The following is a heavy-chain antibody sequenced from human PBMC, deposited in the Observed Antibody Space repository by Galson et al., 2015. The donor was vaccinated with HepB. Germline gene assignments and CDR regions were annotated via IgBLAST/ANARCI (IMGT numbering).Heavy chain of an antibody. CDR3: VRENYANPDS. CDR1: GFTFGAYF. Sequence: SCAASGFTFGAYFMSWIRQAPGKGLEWISYIGGSGTYTKYADSVKGRFTISRDNAENSLYLQMSSLRAEDTAVYYCVRENYANPDSWGQGTLVTVSS. CDR2: IGGSGTYT. V-gene: IGHV3-11*06. D-gene: IGHD3-16*01. J-gene: IGHJ5*01.